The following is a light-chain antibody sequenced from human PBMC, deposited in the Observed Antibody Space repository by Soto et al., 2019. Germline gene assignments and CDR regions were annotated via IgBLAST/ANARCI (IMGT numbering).Light chain of an antibody. Sequence: EIALTQSPGTLSLSPGQRATLSCRASQSVSSSYLAWYQQKPGQAPRLLLHGASSRGTGIPDRFSGSGSGTEFTLTISRLEPEDFAVFYCQQDGSAPNTFGEGTKLEIK. V-gene: IGKV3-20*01. CDR3: QQDGSAPNT. J-gene: IGKJ2*01. CDR2: GAS. CDR1: QSVSSSY.